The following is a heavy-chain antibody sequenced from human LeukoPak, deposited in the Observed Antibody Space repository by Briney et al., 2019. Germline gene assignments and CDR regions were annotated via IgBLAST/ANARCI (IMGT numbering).Heavy chain of an antibody. CDR3: SRCISWRLDY. CDR1: GFTFSSYG. CDR2: IWYDGSKT. Sequence: GGSLRLSCAASGFTFSSYGMHWVRQAPGKGLEWVAVIWYDGSKTYYADSVKGRFTISRDNSKNTLYLQMSSLRADDTAVYYSSRCISWRLDYWGQATQVTVS. J-gene: IGHJ4*01. D-gene: IGHD2-8*01. V-gene: IGHV3-33*01.